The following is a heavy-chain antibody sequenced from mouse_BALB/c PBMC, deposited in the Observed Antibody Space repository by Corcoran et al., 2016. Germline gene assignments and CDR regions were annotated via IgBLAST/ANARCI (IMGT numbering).Heavy chain of an antibody. D-gene: IGHD2-10*02. CDR3: ARLKYGNYADY. CDR2: INTHSGVP. Sequence: QIQLVQSGPELKKPGETVRISCKASGYTFTTAGMQWVQQMPGKGLKWIGWINTHSGVPKYAEDFKGRFAFSLETSASTAYLQISNLKNEDTTSYFWARLKYGNYADYWGQGTTLTVSS. CDR1: GYTFTTAG. J-gene: IGHJ2*01. V-gene: IGHV9-4*02.